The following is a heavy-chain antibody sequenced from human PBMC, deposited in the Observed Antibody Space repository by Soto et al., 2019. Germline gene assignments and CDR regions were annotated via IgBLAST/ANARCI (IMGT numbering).Heavy chain of an antibody. J-gene: IGHJ4*02. D-gene: IGHD3-10*01. V-gene: IGHV4-39*01. CDR2: IYYTGTA. Sequence: QLQLQESGPGLVKPSETLSLTCTVSGGSISSTSHYWGWIRQPPGKGLEWIGNIYYTGTAYYNPSLKSLVTISVDTSKNQFSLKLSSVTAADTAVYYCARQGMVRGVITTVDYWGRGTLVTVSS. CDR1: GGSISSTSHY. CDR3: ARQGMVRGVITTVDY.